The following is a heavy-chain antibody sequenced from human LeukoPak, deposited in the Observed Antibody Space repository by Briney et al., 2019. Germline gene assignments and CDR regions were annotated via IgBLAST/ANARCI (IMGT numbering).Heavy chain of an antibody. CDR3: ARAVWRTYYPDY. CDR1: GFTFSSYA. V-gene: IGHV3-23*01. J-gene: IGHJ4*02. CDR2: ISGSGGST. D-gene: IGHD3-16*01. Sequence: GGSLRLSCAASGFTFSSYAMSWVRQAPGKGLEWVSAISGSGGSTYYADSVKGRFTISGDNSKNTLYLQMNSLRAEDTAVYYCARAVWRTYYPDYWGQGTLVTVSS.